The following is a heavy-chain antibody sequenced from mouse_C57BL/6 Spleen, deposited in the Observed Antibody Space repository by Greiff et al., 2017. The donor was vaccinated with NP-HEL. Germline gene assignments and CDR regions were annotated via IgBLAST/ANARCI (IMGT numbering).Heavy chain of an antibody. J-gene: IGHJ3*01. D-gene: IGHD3-2*02. CDR3: ARTMDSSGPWFAY. Sequence: VQLQQPGAELVKPGASVKLSCKASGYTFTSYWMHWVKQRPGQGLEWIGMIHPNSGSTNYNEKFKSKATLTVDKSSSTAYMQLSSLTSEDSAVYYCARTMDSSGPWFAYWGQGTLVTVSA. CDR1: GYTFTSYW. CDR2: IHPNSGST. V-gene: IGHV1-64*01.